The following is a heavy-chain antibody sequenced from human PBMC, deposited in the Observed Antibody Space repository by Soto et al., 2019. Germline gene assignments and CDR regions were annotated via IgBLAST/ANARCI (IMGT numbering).Heavy chain of an antibody. CDR2: IYYSGSS. Sequence: LSLTCTVSGGSMRNYFWTWIRQPPGKGLEWIGHIYYSGSSSYNPSLRGRVSMSMDTSKNQFSLNLKSVTDADTAVYFCARVKMVVAANWFDPWGQGTRVTVSS. J-gene: IGHJ5*02. CDR1: GGSMRNYF. CDR3: ARVKMVVAANWFDP. D-gene: IGHD2-15*01. V-gene: IGHV4-59*08.